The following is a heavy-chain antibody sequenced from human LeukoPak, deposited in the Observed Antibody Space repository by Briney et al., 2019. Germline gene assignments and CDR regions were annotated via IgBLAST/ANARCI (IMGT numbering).Heavy chain of an antibody. CDR1: GGSISTYY. V-gene: IGHV4-59*01. J-gene: IGHJ4*02. D-gene: IGHD5-12*01. Sequence: SETLSLTCTVSGGSISTYYWSWIRQPPGKGLEWIGYIYYSGSTNYNPSLKSRVTISVDTSKNQFSLKLSSVTAADTAVYYCARELSGYDGKYFDYWGQGTLVTVSS. CDR2: IYYSGST. CDR3: ARELSGYDGKYFDY.